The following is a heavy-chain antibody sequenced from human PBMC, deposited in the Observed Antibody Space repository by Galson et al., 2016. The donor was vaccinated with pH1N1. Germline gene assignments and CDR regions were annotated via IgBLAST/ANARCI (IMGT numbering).Heavy chain of an antibody. CDR1: GFSFSTYG. CDR2: IRYDGINK. J-gene: IGHJ5*02. CDR3: ARDPYPLLTSPPYNWFDP. Sequence: SLRLSCAAPGFSFSTYGMAWVRQAPGKGLEWLAFIRYDGINKYYADSVKGRFTISRDNSKNTLYLQMNSLRAKDTAVYYCARDPYPLLTSPPYNWFDPWGQGTLVTVSS. D-gene: IGHD2-15*01. V-gene: IGHV3-30*02.